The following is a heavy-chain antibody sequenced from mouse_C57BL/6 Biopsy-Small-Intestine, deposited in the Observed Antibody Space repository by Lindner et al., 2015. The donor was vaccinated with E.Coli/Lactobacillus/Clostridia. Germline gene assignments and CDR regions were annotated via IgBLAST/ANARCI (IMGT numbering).Heavy chain of an antibody. D-gene: IGHD4-1*01. CDR2: MNPNSGGT. Sequence: SVKVSCKASGYTFTGYYLHWLRQAPGQGLEWIGWMNPNSGGTSYARKFQGRVTMTRDTSISTAYMELNRLRSDDTAVYYCARDWEQEDYFDYWGQGTLVTVSS. J-gene: IGHJ2*01. CDR1: GYTFTGYY. V-gene: IGHV1-19*01. CDR3: ARDWEQEDYFDY.